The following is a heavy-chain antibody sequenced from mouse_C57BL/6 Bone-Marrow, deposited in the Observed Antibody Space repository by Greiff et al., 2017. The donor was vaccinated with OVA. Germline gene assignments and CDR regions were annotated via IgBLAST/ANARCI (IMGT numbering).Heavy chain of an antibody. D-gene: IGHD2-12*01. V-gene: IGHV5-9*01. CDR2: ISGGGGNT. J-gene: IGHJ3*01. CDR3: ARRELRRTWFAY. CDR1: GFTFSSYT. Sequence: EVQVVESGGGLVKPGGSLKLSCAASGFTFSSYTMSWVRQTPEKRLEWVATISGGGGNTYYPDSVKGRFTISRDNAKNTLYLQMSSLRSEDTALYYCARRELRRTWFAYWGQGHLVTVSA.